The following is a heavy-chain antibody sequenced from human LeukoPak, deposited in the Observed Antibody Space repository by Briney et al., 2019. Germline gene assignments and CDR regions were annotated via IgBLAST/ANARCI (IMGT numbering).Heavy chain of an antibody. CDR1: GYTFTSYG. Sequence: ASVKVSCKASGYTFTSYGISWVRQAPGQGLEWMGWISAYNGNTNYAQKLQGRVTMTTDTSTSTAYMELRSLRSDDTAVYYCARNLRFGHYYHYYMDVWGKGTTVTVSS. CDR2: ISAYNGNT. D-gene: IGHD3-3*01. J-gene: IGHJ6*03. CDR3: ARNLRFGHYYHYYMDV. V-gene: IGHV1-18*01.